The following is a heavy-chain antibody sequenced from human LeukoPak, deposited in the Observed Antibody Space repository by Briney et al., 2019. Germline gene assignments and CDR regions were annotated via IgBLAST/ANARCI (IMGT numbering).Heavy chain of an antibody. Sequence: GESLKIYCKASGYSFTNYWIGWVRQMPGKGLECMGIIYPGDSDTKYSPSFQGQVTISADKSISTAYLHWSSLKASDTAMYYCAKLGAYSSSWYGFFDYWGQGTLVTVSS. J-gene: IGHJ4*02. CDR1: GYSFTNYW. V-gene: IGHV5-51*01. D-gene: IGHD6-13*01. CDR3: AKLGAYSSSWYGFFDY. CDR2: IYPGDSDT.